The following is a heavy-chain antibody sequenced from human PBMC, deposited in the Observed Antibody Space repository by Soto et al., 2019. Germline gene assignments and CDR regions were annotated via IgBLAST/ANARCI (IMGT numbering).Heavy chain of an antibody. D-gene: IGHD6-13*01. CDR2: ISAYNGNT. J-gene: IGHJ4*02. CDR3: ARDPDEQQLVFPLDY. CDR1: GYTFTSYG. V-gene: IGHV1-18*01. Sequence: GASVKVSCKASGYTFTSYGISWVRQAPGQGLEWMGWISAYNGNTNYAQKLQGRVTMTTDTSTSTAYMELRSLRSDDTAVYYCARDPDEQQLVFPLDYWGQGTLVTVSS.